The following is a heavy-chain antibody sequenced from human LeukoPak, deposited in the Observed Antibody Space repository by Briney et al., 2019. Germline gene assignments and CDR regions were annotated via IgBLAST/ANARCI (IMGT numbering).Heavy chain of an antibody. D-gene: IGHD5-18*01. CDR3: ARTTEGGYTYGYFYYYYMDV. V-gene: IGHV4-59*01. CDR2: IYYSGST. J-gene: IGHJ6*03. CDR1: GGSISSYY. Sequence: SETLSLTCTVSGGSISSYYWSWIRQPPGKGLEWIAYIYYSGSTNYNPSLKSRVTISVDTSKNQFSLKLRSVTAADTAVYYCARTTEGGYTYGYFYYYYMDVWGRGTTVTISS.